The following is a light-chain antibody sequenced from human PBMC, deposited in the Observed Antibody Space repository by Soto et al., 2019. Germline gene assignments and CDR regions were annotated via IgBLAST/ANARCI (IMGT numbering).Light chain of an antibody. V-gene: IGKV3-20*01. CDR1: QSVSSSY. Sequence: EIVLTQSPGTLSLSPGERAPLSCRASQSVSSSYLAWYQQKPGQAPRLLIYGASSRATGIPDRFSGSGSGTDFTLTISRLEPEDFAVYYCQQYGSSFWTFGQGTKVDI. CDR2: GAS. CDR3: QQYGSSFWT. J-gene: IGKJ1*01.